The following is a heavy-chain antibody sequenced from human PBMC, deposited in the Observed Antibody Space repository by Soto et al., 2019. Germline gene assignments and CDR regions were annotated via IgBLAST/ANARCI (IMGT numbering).Heavy chain of an antibody. Sequence: ASVKVSCKASGYTFTSYDINWVRQATGQGLEWMGWMNPNSGNTGYAQKFQGRVTMTRNTSISTAYMELSSLRSEDTAVYYCARVSSSSSRYYYYYYMDVWGKGTTVTVSS. CDR2: MNPNSGNT. CDR3: ARVSSSSSRYYYYYYMDV. J-gene: IGHJ6*03. V-gene: IGHV1-8*01. D-gene: IGHD6-6*01. CDR1: GYTFTSYD.